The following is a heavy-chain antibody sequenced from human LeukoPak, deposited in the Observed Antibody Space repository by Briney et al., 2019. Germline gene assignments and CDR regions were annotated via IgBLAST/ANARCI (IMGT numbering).Heavy chain of an antibody. Sequence: SVKVSCKASGGTFSSYAISWVRQAPGQGLEWMGRIIPILGIANYAQKFQGRVTIAADKSTSTAYMELSSLRSEDTAVYYCARGDSSSWYYFDYWGQGTLVTVSS. D-gene: IGHD6-13*01. CDR3: ARGDSSSWYYFDY. CDR2: IIPILGIA. J-gene: IGHJ4*02. CDR1: GGTFSSYA. V-gene: IGHV1-69*04.